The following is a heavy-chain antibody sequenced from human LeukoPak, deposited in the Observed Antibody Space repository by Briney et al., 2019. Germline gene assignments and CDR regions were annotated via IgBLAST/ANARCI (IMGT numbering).Heavy chain of an antibody. J-gene: IGHJ3*02. Sequence: PGGSLRLSCTTSGFTFSDYTVSWVRQAPGKGLEWIGFIRNKANGGTTEYAASVKGRFTISRDDSKTIAHLRMSSLKTEDTAVYYCSRFYSSGWASGAFDIWGQGTMVTVSS. CDR2: IRNKANGGTT. D-gene: IGHD3-22*01. CDR1: GFTFSDYT. CDR3: SRFYSSGWASGAFDI. V-gene: IGHV3-49*04.